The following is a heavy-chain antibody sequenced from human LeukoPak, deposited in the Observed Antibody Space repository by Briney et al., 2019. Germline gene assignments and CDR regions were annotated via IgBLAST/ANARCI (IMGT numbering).Heavy chain of an antibody. V-gene: IGHV4-59*01. CDR1: GESISGFY. D-gene: IGHD3-10*01. CDR3: ARLDYGSGSLNY. CDR2: IYYSGST. Sequence: SETLSLTCTVSGESISGFYWTWIRQPPGKGLEWIGYIYYSGSTNYNPSLKSRVTISVDTSKNQFSLKLSSVTAADTAVYYCARLDYGSGSLNYWGQGTLVTVSS. J-gene: IGHJ4*02.